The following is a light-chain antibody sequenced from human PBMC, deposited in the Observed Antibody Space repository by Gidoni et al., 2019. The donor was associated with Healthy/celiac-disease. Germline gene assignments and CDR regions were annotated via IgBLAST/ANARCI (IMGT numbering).Light chain of an antibody. J-gene: IGKJ3*01. CDR1: QSVSSY. CDR2: DAP. Sequence: EIVLTQSPATLSLSPGERATHSCRASQSVSSYLAWYQQKPGQAPRLPIYDAPNRATGIPAKFSGSGSGTDFTLTISSLEPEDFAVYYCQQRSNWLFTFGPGTKVDIK. CDR3: QQRSNWLFT. V-gene: IGKV3-11*01.